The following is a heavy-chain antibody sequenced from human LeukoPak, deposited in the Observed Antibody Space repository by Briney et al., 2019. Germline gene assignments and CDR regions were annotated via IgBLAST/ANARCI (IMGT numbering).Heavy chain of an antibody. D-gene: IGHD5-18*01. V-gene: IGHV3-9*01. CDR1: GFTFDDYA. CDR3: AKDYTAMVRGTDY. Sequence: GRSLRLSCAASGFTFDDYAMHWVRQAPGKGLEWVSGISWNSGSIGYADSVKGRFTISRDNAKNSLYLQMNSLGAEDTALYYCAKDYTAMVRGTDYWGQGTLVTVSS. J-gene: IGHJ4*02. CDR2: ISWNSGSI.